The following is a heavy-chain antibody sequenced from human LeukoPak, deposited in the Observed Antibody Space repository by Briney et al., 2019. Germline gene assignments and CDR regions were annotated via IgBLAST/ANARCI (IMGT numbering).Heavy chain of an antibody. J-gene: IGHJ5*02. CDR3: AKIRGSSDRDLLDP. V-gene: IGHV3-30*02. CDR1: GFTFSSSG. D-gene: IGHD6-19*01. Sequence: PGGSLRLSCAASGFTFSSSGMHWVRQAAGKGLEWVSFIRYDGSKKYYADSVRGRFTISRDNSRNTLYLQMNSLRAEDTAVYYCAKIRGSSDRDLLDPWGQGILVTVSS. CDR2: IRYDGSKK.